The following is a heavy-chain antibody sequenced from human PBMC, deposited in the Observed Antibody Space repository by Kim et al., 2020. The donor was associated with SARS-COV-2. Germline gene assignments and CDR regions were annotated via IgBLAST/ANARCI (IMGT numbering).Heavy chain of an antibody. CDR1: GFTFSSYA. CDR2: ISYDGSNK. D-gene: IGHD3-22*01. CDR3: ARPTSGYYSSNFDY. V-gene: IGHV3-30-3*01. Sequence: GGSLRLSCAASGFTFSSYAMHWVRQAPGKGLEWVAVISYDGSNKYYADSVKGRFTISRDNYKNTLYLQMNSLRAEDTAVYYCARPTSGYYSSNFDYWGQGTLVTVST. J-gene: IGHJ4*02.